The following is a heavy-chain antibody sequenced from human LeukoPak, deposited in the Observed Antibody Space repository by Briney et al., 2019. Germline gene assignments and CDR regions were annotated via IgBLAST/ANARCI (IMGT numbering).Heavy chain of an antibody. CDR3: VGGSSSIYDFWSGYNDY. D-gene: IGHD3-3*01. Sequence: SVKVSCKASGGTFSSYAISWVRQAPGQGLEWMGGIIPIFGTANYAQKFQGRVTITTDESTSTAYMELSSLRSEDTAVYYCVGGSSSIYDFWSGYNDYWGQGTLVTVSS. CDR1: GGTFSSYA. CDR2: IIPIFGTA. V-gene: IGHV1-69*05. J-gene: IGHJ4*02.